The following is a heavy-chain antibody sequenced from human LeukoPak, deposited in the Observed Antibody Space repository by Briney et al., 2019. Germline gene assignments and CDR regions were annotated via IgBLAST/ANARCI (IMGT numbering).Heavy chain of an antibody. CDR1: GYSISSGYY. CDR3: ARARQHDSSGYYYGNDAFDI. V-gene: IGHV4-38-2*02. CDR2: IYHSGST. D-gene: IGHD3-22*01. Sequence: SETLSLTCTVSGYSISSGYYWGWIRQPPGKGLEWIGSIYHSGSTYYNPSLKSRVTISVDTSKNQFSLKLSSVTAADTAVYYCARARQHDSSGYYYGNDAFDIWGQGTMVTVSS. J-gene: IGHJ3*02.